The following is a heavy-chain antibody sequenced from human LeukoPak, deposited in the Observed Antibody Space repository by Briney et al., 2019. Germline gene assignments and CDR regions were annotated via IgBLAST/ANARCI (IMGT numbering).Heavy chain of an antibody. CDR3: ARAGRRDGYNYWRYFDY. CDR1: GYSISSGNY. Sequence: ETLSLTCSVSGYSISSGNYWGWIRLPPGKGLQWIGSIYHSGSTYYNPPLKSRVTISVDTSKNQFSLKLSSVTAADTAVYYCARAGRRDGYNYWRYFDYWGQGTLVTVSS. D-gene: IGHD5-24*01. J-gene: IGHJ4*02. CDR2: IYHSGST. V-gene: IGHV4-38-2*02.